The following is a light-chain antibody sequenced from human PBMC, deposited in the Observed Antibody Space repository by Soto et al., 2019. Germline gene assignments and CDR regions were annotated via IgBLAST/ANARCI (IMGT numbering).Light chain of an antibody. J-gene: IGKJ5*01. CDR1: QSVSSY. CDR3: QQRSNWPPIS. Sequence: EIVLTQSPATLSLSPGERATLSCRASQSVSSYLAWYQQKPGQAPRLLIYDASNRATGIPARFSGSGSGTDFILTISSLEPEDFVVYYCQQRSNWPPISFGQGTRLEIK. CDR2: DAS. V-gene: IGKV3-11*01.